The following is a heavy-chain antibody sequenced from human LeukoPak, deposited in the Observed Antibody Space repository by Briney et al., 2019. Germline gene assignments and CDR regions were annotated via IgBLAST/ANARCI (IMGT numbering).Heavy chain of an antibody. CDR1: GYTFTNFA. D-gene: IGHD2-15*01. Sequence: ASVKVSCKASGYTFTNFAMNWVRQAPGQGLEWMGWINPNSGGTNYAQKFQGWVTMTRDTSISTAYMELSRLRSDDTAVYYCASGYCSGGSCYDAFDIWGQGTMVTVSS. CDR2: INPNSGGT. V-gene: IGHV1-2*04. J-gene: IGHJ3*02. CDR3: ASGYCSGGSCYDAFDI.